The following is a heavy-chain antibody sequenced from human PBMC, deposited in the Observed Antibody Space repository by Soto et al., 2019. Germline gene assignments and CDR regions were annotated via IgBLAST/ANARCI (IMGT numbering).Heavy chain of an antibody. CDR3: ARLTGTQDY. D-gene: IGHD1-1*01. J-gene: IGHJ4*02. CDR2: TSESGIT. Sequence: WTWIRQPPGKGLEWIGETSESGITNYNPSLKTRLVMSLDTSENQFSLKLSSLTAADTAVYYCARLTGTQDYWGQGTLVTVSS. V-gene: IGHV4-34*01.